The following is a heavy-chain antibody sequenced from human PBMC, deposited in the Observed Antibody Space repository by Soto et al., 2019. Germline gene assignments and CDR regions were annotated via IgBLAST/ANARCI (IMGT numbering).Heavy chain of an antibody. CDR2: TSYDGNNK. J-gene: IGHJ4*02. Sequence: QVQLVESGGGVVQPGTSLRLSCAASGFRFKSFVMHWVRQAPGKGLEWVAFTSYDGNNKDYGDSVKGRCTVSRDNSPNTLHLQMDVLRPEDTDLYYCARWGTTGGFDQCGQGTLVSVSS. V-gene: IGHV3-30*19. CDR3: ARWGTTGGFDQ. D-gene: IGHD3-16*01. CDR1: GFRFKSFV.